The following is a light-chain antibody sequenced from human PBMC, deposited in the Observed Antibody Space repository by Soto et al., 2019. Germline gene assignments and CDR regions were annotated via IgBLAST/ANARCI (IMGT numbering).Light chain of an antibody. CDR3: QQRSNSPYT. J-gene: IGKJ2*01. CDR1: QSVSSY. V-gene: IGKV3-11*01. CDR2: DAS. Sequence: EIVLTQSPATLSLSPGERATLSCRASQSVSSYLACYQQKPGQAPRLLIYDASNRATGIPARFSGSGSGTDFTLTISSLEPEDFAVYYCQQRSNSPYTFGQGTKLEIK.